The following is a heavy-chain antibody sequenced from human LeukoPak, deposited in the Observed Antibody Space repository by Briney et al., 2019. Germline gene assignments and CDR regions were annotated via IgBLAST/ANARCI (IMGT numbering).Heavy chain of an antibody. CDR3: ARDLVPAYYCYMDV. CDR2: ISAYNGNT. Sequence: ASVKVSCKVSGYTLTELSMHWVRQAPGKGLEWMGWISAYNGNTNYAQKLQGRVTMTTDTSTSTAYMELRSLRSDDTAVYYCARDLVPAYYCYMDVWGKGTTVTVSS. CDR1: GYTLTELS. J-gene: IGHJ6*03. D-gene: IGHD2-2*01. V-gene: IGHV1-18*01.